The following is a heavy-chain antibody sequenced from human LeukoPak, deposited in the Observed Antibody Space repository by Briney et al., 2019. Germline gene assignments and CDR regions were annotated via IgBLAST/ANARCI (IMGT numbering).Heavy chain of an antibody. CDR1: GITFSRYW. D-gene: IGHD6-19*01. V-gene: IGHV3-7*01. CDR3: ARVGLLAGTVFDF. J-gene: IGHJ4*02. Sequence: GGSLRLSCAASGITFSRYWMTWVRQAPGKGLEWVANIKHDGSEKYYVDSLKGRFTTSRDNAKNSLYLQMNSLRAEDTAVYYCARVGLLAGTVFDFWGQGTLVTVSS. CDR2: IKHDGSEK.